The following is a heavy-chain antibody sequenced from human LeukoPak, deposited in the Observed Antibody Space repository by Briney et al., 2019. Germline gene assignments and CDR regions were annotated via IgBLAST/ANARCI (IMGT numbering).Heavy chain of an antibody. D-gene: IGHD2-8*02. CDR1: GLTFSRYW. J-gene: IGHJ6*03. V-gene: IGHV3-7*01. CDR3: ASRYCTGVNCFVASYMCMDV. Sequence: PGGSLRLSCAASGLTFSRYWMTWFRQAPGKGLEWVANIKQDGSEKYYVDSVKGRFTISRDNADRSLYLQMTSLRVEDTAVYFCASRYCTGVNCFVASYMCMDVWGKGTTVTVSS. CDR2: IKQDGSEK.